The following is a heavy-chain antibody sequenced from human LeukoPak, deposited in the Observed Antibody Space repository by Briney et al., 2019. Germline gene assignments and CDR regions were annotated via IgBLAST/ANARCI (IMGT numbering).Heavy chain of an antibody. CDR1: GGSISSYY. CDR2: IYTSGST. Sequence: PSETLSLTCTASGGSISSYYWSWIRQPPGKGLEWIGYIYTSGSTNYNPSLKSQVTISVNTSKNQFSLKLSSVTAADTAVYCCARMRSYGTNHFDYWGQGTLVTVSS. V-gene: IGHV4-4*09. D-gene: IGHD5-18*01. CDR3: ARMRSYGTNHFDY. J-gene: IGHJ4*02.